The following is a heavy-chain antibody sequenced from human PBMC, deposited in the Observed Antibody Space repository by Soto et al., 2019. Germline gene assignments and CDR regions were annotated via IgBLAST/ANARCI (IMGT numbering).Heavy chain of an antibody. J-gene: IGHJ4*02. CDR3: ARDSGYSYGPLDY. CDR2: ISSSSSTI. D-gene: IGHD5-18*01. V-gene: IGHV3-48*01. Sequence: LRLSCAAPGFTFSNAWMSWVRQAPGKGLEWVSYISSSSSTIYYADSVKGRFTISRDNAKNSLYLQMNSLRAEDTAVYYCARDSGYSYGPLDYWGQGTLVTVSS. CDR1: GFTFSNAW.